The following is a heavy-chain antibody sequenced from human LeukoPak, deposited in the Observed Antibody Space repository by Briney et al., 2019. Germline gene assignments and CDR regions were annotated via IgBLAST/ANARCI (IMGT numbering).Heavy chain of an antibody. D-gene: IGHD3-10*01. CDR1: GYTFTSYA. CDR2: SNAGNGNT. CDR3: ARDAPFGARDSYYYYMDV. J-gene: IGHJ6*03. Sequence: ASVKVSCKASGYTFTSYAMLWVRQAPGQRLEWMGWSNAGNGNTKYSQEFQGRVTITRDTSASTAYMELSSLRSEDMAVYYCARDAPFGARDSYYYYMDVWGKGTTVTISS. V-gene: IGHV1-3*02.